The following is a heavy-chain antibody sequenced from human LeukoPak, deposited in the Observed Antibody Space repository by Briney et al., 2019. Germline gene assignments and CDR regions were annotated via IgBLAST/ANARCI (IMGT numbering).Heavy chain of an antibody. CDR1: GGTFSSYA. D-gene: IGHD2-2*01. CDR3: ARATFEGSSTSRYWFDP. Sequence: VASVKVSCKASGGTFSSYAISWVRQAPGQGLEWMGGIIPIFGTANYAQKFQGRVTITADESTSTAYMELSSLRSEDTAVYYCARATFEGSSTSRYWFDPWGQGTLVTVSS. CDR2: IIPIFGTA. V-gene: IGHV1-69*01. J-gene: IGHJ5*02.